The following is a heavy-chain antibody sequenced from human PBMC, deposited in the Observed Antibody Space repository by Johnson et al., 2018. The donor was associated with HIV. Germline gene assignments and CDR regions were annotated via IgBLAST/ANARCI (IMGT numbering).Heavy chain of an antibody. CDR2: ISSDGNNK. D-gene: IGHD2-8*01. CDR3: ARGFCSNGVCSSLLGFDAFDI. V-gene: IGHV3-30-3*01. CDR1: GFTFSTYA. Sequence: QMLLVESGGGVVQPGGSLRLSCAASGFTFSTYAIHWVRQAPGKGLEWVVVISSDGNNKYYADSAKGRFTISRDTSKNMVYLQMNSMRAEDTAVYFCARGFCSNGVCSSLLGFDAFDIWGQGTTVTVSS. J-gene: IGHJ3*02.